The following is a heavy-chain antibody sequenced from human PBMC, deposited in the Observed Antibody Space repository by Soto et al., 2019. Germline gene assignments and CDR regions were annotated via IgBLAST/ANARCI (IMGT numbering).Heavy chain of an antibody. CDR3: ARDKVGTTPLDY. Sequence: VPLVESGGGVVQPGRSLRLSCAASGFIFNTYGMHWVRQAPGKGLEWVAVIWYGTSNKYYADFVKGRFTISRDNSKNTVYLEMNSLRAEDTAVYYCARDKVGTTPLDYWGQGTLVTVSS. V-gene: IGHV3-33*01. CDR2: IWYGTSNK. CDR1: GFIFNTYG. D-gene: IGHD1-26*01. J-gene: IGHJ4*02.